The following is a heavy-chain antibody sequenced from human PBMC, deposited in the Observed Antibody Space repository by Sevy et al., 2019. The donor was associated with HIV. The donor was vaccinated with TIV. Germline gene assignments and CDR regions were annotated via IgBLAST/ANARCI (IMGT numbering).Heavy chain of an antibody. CDR1: GGSISSYY. D-gene: IGHD2-2*01. CDR2: IYYSGST. V-gene: IGHV4-59*01. J-gene: IGHJ2*01. Sequence: SETLSLTCTVSGGSISSYYWSWIRQPPGKGLEWVGYIYYSGSTNYNPSLKSRVTISVDTSKNQFSLKLSSVTAADTAVYYCARTGKVVPAAILGDFWYFDLWGRGTLVTVSS. CDR3: ARTGKVVPAAILGDFWYFDL.